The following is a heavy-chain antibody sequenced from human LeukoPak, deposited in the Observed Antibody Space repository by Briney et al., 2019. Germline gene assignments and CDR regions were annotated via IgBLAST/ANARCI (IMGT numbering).Heavy chain of an antibody. J-gene: IGHJ4*02. CDR3: ARARLDVVVVVAATTYYFDY. D-gene: IGHD2-15*01. CDR1: GYTFTGYY. V-gene: IGHV1-2*02. CDR2: INPNSGGT. Sequence: GASVKVSCKASGYTFTGYYMHWVRQAPGQGLEWMGWINPNSGGTNYAQKFQGRVTMTRDTSISTAYMELSRLRSDDTAVYYCARARLDVVVVVAATTYYFDYWGQGTLVTVSS.